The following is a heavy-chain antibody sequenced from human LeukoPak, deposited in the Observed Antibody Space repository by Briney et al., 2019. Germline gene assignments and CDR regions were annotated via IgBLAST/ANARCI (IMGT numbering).Heavy chain of an antibody. J-gene: IGHJ3*02. CDR3: VPTHGSYYPFDI. Sequence: KSGGSLRLSCAASGFTFSSYNMNWVRQAPGKGLEWVSSISSSSSYIYYAGSVKGRLTISRDNAKSSLYLQMNSLRAEDTAVYYCVPTHGSYYPFDIWGQGTMVTVSS. D-gene: IGHD1-26*01. V-gene: IGHV3-21*01. CDR1: GFTFSSYN. CDR2: ISSSSSYI.